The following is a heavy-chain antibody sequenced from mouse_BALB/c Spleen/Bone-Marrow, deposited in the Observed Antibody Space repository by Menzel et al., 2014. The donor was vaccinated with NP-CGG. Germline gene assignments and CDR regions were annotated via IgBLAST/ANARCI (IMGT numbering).Heavy chain of an antibody. CDR1: GYSITSDYA. J-gene: IGHJ2*01. CDR3: ARMRITTAHFDY. D-gene: IGHD1-2*01. Sequence: EVQLQESGPGLVKPSQSLSLSCTVTGYSITSDYAWNWIRQFPGNKLEWMGYISYSGSTSYNPSLKSRISISRDTSKDQFFLQLNSVTTEDTATYYCARMRITTAHFDYWGQGTPRTVSS. V-gene: IGHV3-2*02. CDR2: ISYSGST.